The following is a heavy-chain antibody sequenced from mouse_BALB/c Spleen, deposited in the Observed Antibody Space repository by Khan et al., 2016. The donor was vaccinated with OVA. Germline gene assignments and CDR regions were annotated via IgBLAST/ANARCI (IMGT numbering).Heavy chain of an antibody. CDR1: WYTFTNYG. CDR3: ARSNGNYWFAY. CDR2: INTYTGEP. D-gene: IGHD2-1*01. Sequence: QIQLVQSGPELKKPGETVKISCKASWYTFTNYGMNWVKQTPGKGLKWMGWINTYTGEPTYADDFKGRFAFSLETSASTAYLQINNLKNEDTATYFCARSNGNYWFAYWGQGTLVTVSA. V-gene: IGHV9-3-1*01. J-gene: IGHJ3*01.